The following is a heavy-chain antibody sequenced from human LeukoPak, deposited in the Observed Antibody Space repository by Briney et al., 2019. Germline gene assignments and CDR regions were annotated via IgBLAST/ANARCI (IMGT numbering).Heavy chain of an antibody. CDR2: IRYDGSNK. CDR1: GFTFSSYG. V-gene: IGHV3-30*02. CDR3: ARFRPRRRADGDFDY. J-gene: IGHJ4*02. Sequence: TGGSLRLSCAASGFTFSSYGMHWVRQAPGKGLEWVAFIRYDGSNKYYADSVKGRFIISRDTSKNTLYLQMNSLRAEDTAVYYCARFRPRRRADGDFDYWGQGTLVTVSS. D-gene: IGHD3-10*01.